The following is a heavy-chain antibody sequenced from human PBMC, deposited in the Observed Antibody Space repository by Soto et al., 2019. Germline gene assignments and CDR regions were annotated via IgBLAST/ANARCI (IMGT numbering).Heavy chain of an antibody. D-gene: IGHD5-12*01. Sequence: QVQLVQSGAEVKKPGSSVKVSCKASGGTFSSYAISWVRQAPGEGLEWMGGIFPIYGTANYTQKFQGRVTITADESTSTAYMELSSLRSEDTAVYYCASSVAKYYYYVMDVWGQGTTVTVSS. J-gene: IGHJ6*02. CDR1: GGTFSSYA. CDR2: IFPIYGTA. CDR3: ASSVAKYYYYVMDV. V-gene: IGHV1-69*12.